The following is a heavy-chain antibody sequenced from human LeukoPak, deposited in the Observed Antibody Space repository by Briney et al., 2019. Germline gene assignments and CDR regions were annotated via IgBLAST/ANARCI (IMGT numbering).Heavy chain of an antibody. D-gene: IGHD6-13*01. V-gene: IGHV3-21*01. CDR2: ISSSSNYI. CDR3: ARDTGGDSGLDY. Sequence: GGSLRLSCAASGFTFDDYAMHWVRQAPGKGLEWVSSISSSSNYIYYADSVKGRFTISRDNTKNSLYLQMNSLRAEDTAVYYCARDTGGDSGLDYWGPGTLVTVSS. CDR1: GFTFDDYA. J-gene: IGHJ4*02.